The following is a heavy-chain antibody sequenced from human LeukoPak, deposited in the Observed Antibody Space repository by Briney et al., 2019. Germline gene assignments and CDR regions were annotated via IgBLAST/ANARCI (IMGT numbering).Heavy chain of an antibody. D-gene: IGHD1-26*01. CDR3: ANGGGWELSYYFDY. J-gene: IGHJ4*02. V-gene: IGHV3-23*01. CDR2: ISGSGGST. Sequence: PGGSLRLSCAASGFTFSSYAMSWVRQAPGKGLEWVSAISGSGGSTYYADSVKGRFTISRDNSKNTLYLQMNSLRAEDTAVYYCANGGGWELSYYFDYWGQGTLVTVSS. CDR1: GFTFSSYA.